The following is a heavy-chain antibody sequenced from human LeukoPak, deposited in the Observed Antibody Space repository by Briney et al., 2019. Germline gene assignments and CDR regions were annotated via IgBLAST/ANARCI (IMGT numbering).Heavy chain of an antibody. CDR2: ISYGGSNK. V-gene: IGHV3-30*18. CDR3: AKDVGMIGYCSGGSCYAIDY. Sequence: PGRSLRLSCAASGFTFSSYGMHWVRQAPAKGLEWVAVISYGGSNKFYADSVKGRFTISRDNSKNTLYLQMNSLRAEDTAVYYCAKDVGMIGYCSGGSCYAIDYWGQGTLVTVSS. CDR1: GFTFSSYG. J-gene: IGHJ4*02. D-gene: IGHD2-15*01.